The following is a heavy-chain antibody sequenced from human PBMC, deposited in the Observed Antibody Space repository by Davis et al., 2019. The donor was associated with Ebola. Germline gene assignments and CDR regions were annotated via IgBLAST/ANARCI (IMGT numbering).Heavy chain of an antibody. V-gene: IGHV3-74*01. Sequence: HTGGSLRLSCAASGFTFSRHCMHWVRQAPGKELVWVSRICSDGTNKAYADSVKGRFTISRDNAKNTLNLQMNSLRAEDTAVYYCVRDVAYSFDQWGQGTLVTVSS. CDR1: GFTFSRHC. CDR3: VRDVAYSFDQ. CDR2: ICSDGTNK. D-gene: IGHD4-11*01. J-gene: IGHJ4*02.